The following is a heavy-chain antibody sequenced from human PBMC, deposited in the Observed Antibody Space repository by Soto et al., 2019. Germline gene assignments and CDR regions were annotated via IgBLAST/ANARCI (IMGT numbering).Heavy chain of an antibody. V-gene: IGHV4-59*01. CDR3: ARVQMATLYFDY. Sequence: LSLTCTVSGGSISGYYWSWVRQPPGKGLEWIGYIYYSGTHNYNPSLKSRLTISVDTSKNQFSLELNSVTAADTAVYYCARVQMATLYFDYWGQGTLVTVSS. D-gene: IGHD5-12*01. J-gene: IGHJ4*02. CDR1: GGSISGYY. CDR2: IYYSGTH.